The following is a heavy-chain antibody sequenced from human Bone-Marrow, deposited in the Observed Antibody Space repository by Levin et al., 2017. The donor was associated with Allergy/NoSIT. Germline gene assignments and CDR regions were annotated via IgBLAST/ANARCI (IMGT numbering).Heavy chain of an antibody. V-gene: IGHV3-23*01. CDR2: ISAIGERE. CDR3: AKDRDYDSWSPSFKKRHYFDS. Sequence: QAGGSLRLSCEASGFIFNIHAMSWVRQSPAKGLEWISSISAIGEREDYTESVKGRFTISRDNSKSTIYLQMYSLGVEDTAVYYCAKDRDYDSWSPSFKKRHYFDSWGQGIRVTVSS. D-gene: IGHD3-3*01. CDR1: GFIFNIHA. J-gene: IGHJ4*02.